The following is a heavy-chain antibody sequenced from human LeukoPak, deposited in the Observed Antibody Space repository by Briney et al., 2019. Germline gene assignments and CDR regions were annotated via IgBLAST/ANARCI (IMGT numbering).Heavy chain of an antibody. CDR2: INPNSGGT. J-gene: IGHJ6*03. V-gene: IGHV1-2*02. CDR1: GYTFTGYY. Sequence: ASVKVSCKASGYTFTGYYMHWVRQAPGQGLEWMGWINPNSGGTNYPQKFQGRVTMTRDTSISTAYMELSRLRSDDTAVYYCARGWCSSTSCYDYYYYYYMDVWGKGTTVTVSS. CDR3: ARGWCSSTSCYDYYYYYYMDV. D-gene: IGHD2-2*01.